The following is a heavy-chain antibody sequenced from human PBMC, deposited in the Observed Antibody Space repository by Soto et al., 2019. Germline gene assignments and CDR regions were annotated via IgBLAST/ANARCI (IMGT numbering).Heavy chain of an antibody. CDR3: ARGANFGVVTPNDFDP. CDR1: GGSISSSSYY. J-gene: IGHJ5*02. D-gene: IGHD3-3*01. V-gene: IGHV4-39*01. CDR2: IYYSGST. Sequence: SETLSLTCTVSGGSISSSSYYWGWIRQPPGKGLERIGSIYYSGSTYYNPSLKSRVTISVDTSKNQFSLKLSSVTAADTAVYYCARGANFGVVTPNDFDPWGQGNLVTVSS.